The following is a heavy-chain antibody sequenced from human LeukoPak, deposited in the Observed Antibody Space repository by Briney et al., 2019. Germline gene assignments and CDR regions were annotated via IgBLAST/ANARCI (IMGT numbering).Heavy chain of an antibody. CDR2: IWYDGSNK. V-gene: IGHV3-33*06. J-gene: IGHJ5*02. Sequence: GGSLRLSCAASGFTFSSYGMHWVRQAPGKGLEWVAVIWYDGSNKYYADSVKGRFTISRDNSKNTLYLQINSLRAEDTAVYYCAKDLAREYSSSWFSWFDPWGQGTLVTVSS. D-gene: IGHD6-13*01. CDR3: AKDLAREYSSSWFSWFDP. CDR1: GFTFSSYG.